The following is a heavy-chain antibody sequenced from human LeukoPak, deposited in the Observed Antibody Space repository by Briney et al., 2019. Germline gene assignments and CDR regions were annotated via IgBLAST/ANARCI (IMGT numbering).Heavy chain of an antibody. CDR1: GFTFSSYA. Sequence: GGSLRLSCSASGFTFSSYAMHWVRQAPGKGLEWVAVISYDGSNKYYADSVKGRFTISRDNSKNTLYLQMNSLRAEDTAVYYCARDGPVFIDDFWSGYPHYWGQGTLVTVSS. D-gene: IGHD3-3*01. V-gene: IGHV3-30-3*01. CDR2: ISYDGSNK. CDR3: ARDGPVFIDDFWSGYPHY. J-gene: IGHJ4*02.